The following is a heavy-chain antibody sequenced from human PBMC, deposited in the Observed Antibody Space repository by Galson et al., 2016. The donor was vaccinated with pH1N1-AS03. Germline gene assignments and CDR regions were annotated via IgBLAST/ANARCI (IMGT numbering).Heavy chain of an antibody. Sequence: SLRLSCAASGFSFSSNALHWVRQAPGKGLEWVSVISFDGDSTYTAKSVRGRFSISRDNSKQKLFLQMDSLRPEDTAVYYCARVWLPYSRSPSSLSSLDYWGQGTVVTVSS. V-gene: IGHV3-30-3*01. J-gene: IGHJ4*02. CDR1: GFSFSSNA. CDR2: ISFDGDST. CDR3: ARVWLPYSRSPSSLSSLDY. D-gene: IGHD6-6*01.